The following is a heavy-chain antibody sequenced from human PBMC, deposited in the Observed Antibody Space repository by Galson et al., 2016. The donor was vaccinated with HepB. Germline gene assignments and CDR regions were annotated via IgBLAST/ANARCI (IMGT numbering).Heavy chain of an antibody. Sequence: SLRLSCAASGFSFSINWMHWVRQAPGQGLVWVSRIKSDGSITTYADSVKGRFTISRDNAKNTPYLQMNSLRAEDTAVYYCVSQFSDSGYWGQGTLVTVSS. V-gene: IGHV3-74*03. CDR1: GFSFSINW. CDR3: VSQFSDSGY. D-gene: IGHD5-24*01. J-gene: IGHJ4*02. CDR2: IKSDGSIT.